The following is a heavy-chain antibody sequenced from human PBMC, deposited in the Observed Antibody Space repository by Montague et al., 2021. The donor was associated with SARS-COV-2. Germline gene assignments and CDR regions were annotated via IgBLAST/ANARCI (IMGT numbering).Heavy chain of an antibody. J-gene: IGHJ5*02. Sequence: SETRSLTCTVSGGSISSSSNYWGWIRQPPGKGLEWIGSIYYSGSTYYNSSLKSRVTISVDTSKNQFSLKLNSVTAADTAVYYCASLVWFGELASENWFDPWGQGTLVTVSS. D-gene: IGHD3-10*01. CDR1: GGSISSSSNY. CDR2: IYYSGST. V-gene: IGHV4-39*01. CDR3: ASLVWFGELASENWFDP.